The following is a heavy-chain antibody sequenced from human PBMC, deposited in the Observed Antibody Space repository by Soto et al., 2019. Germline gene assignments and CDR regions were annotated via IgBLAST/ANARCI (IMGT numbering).Heavy chain of an antibody. Sequence: GGSLRLSCAASGFTFSSYGMHWVRQAPGKGLEWVAVISYDGSNKYYADSVKGRFTISRDNSKNTLYLQMNSLRAEDTAVYYCAKAITMIVVGGAFDIWGQGTMVTVSS. V-gene: IGHV3-30*18. CDR1: GFTFSSYG. D-gene: IGHD3-22*01. CDR2: ISYDGSNK. CDR3: AKAITMIVVGGAFDI. J-gene: IGHJ3*02.